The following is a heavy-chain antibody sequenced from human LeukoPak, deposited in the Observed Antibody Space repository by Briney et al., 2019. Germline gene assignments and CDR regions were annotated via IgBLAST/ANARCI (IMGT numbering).Heavy chain of an antibody. D-gene: IGHD1-26*01. CDR1: GASISPYY. Sequence: SETLSLTCTVSGASISPYYWSWIRQPAGKGLEWIGRIYNSGYTNYNPYVESRVTMSLDTSKNEFSLKLSSVTAADTAVYYCARRRGAYLDYWGQGTLVTVSS. V-gene: IGHV4-4*07. J-gene: IGHJ4*02. CDR3: ARRRGAYLDY. CDR2: IYNSGYT.